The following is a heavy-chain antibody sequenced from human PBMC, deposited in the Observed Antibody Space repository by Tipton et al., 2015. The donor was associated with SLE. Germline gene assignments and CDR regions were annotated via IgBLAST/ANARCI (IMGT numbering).Heavy chain of an antibody. CDR1: GGSIRGGDYF. J-gene: IGHJ4*02. D-gene: IGHD4-17*01. V-gene: IGHV4-31*03. CDR3: ARRITYGNSWDY. Sequence: TLSLTCTVSGGSIRGGDYFWSWIRQHPGKGLEWIGYMYYDGSTYFHPSLESRVTMSVDTSKNQFSLKLSSVTAADTAVYYCARRITYGNSWDYWGQGILVTVSS. CDR2: MYYDGST.